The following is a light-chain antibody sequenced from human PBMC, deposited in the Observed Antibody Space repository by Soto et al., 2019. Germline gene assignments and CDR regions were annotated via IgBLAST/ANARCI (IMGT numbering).Light chain of an antibody. CDR3: QQYKDWPPVS. V-gene: IGKV3-15*01. Sequence: EIVLTQSPATLSVSPGERVTLSCRASESVSSSLAWYQHKPGQPPRLLIYGASTRATDIPARFSGSGSWTQCTHSISTLQSKDFAVYYCQQYKDWPPVSFGPGTIVEIK. J-gene: IGKJ3*01. CDR1: ESVSSS. CDR2: GAS.